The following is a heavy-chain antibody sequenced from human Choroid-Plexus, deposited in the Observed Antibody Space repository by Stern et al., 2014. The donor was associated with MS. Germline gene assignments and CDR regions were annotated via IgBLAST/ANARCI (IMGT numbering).Heavy chain of an antibody. D-gene: IGHD2/OR15-2a*01. Sequence: QVQLVESGGGVVQPGRPLRLSCVASGFTFGSCAMHWVRQAPGKGLEWVGGVSHGGSYKYYADSVKGRFTISRDNSQNTLYMQMSSLRPEDTAVYYCAKDRQYLTYFFDHWGQGSLVTVSS. CDR2: VSHGGSYK. CDR1: GFTFGSCA. J-gene: IGHJ5*02. CDR3: AKDRQYLTYFFDH. V-gene: IGHV3-30*18.